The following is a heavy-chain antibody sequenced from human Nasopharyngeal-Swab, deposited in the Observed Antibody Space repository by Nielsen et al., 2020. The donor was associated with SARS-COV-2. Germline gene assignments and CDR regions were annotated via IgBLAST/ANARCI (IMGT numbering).Heavy chain of an antibody. CDR3: ARGLVDVNMMLVVIGFSYWLDS. D-gene: IGHD3-22*01. Sequence: SETLSLTCAVYGGSFTDYYWTWIRQPPGKGLEWIGEINHRGSTNYNPSLKSRVTISADTSKNQLSLNLNSVTAADTAVYYCARGLVDVNMMLVVIGFSYWLDSWGQGTLVTVSS. CDR2: INHRGST. CDR1: GGSFTDYY. V-gene: IGHV4-34*01. J-gene: IGHJ5*01.